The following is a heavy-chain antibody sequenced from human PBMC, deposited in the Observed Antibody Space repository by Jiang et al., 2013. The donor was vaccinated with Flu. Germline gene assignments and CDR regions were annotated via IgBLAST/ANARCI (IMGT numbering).Heavy chain of an antibody. CDR1: GGTFSSYA. V-gene: IGHV1-69*01. CDR3: ARYYYDSSGHYYYYYGMDV. CDR2: IIPIFGTA. D-gene: IGHD3-22*01. J-gene: IGHJ6*02. Sequence: SGAEVKKPGSSVKVSCKASGGTFSSYAISWVRQAPGQGLEWMGGIIPIFGTANYAQKFQGRVTITADESTSTAYMELSSLRSEDTAVYYCARYYYDSSGHYYYYYGMDVWGQGTTVTVSS.